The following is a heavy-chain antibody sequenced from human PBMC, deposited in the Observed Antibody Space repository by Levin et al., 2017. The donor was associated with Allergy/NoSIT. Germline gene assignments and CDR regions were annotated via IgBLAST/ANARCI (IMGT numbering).Heavy chain of an antibody. D-gene: IGHD3-3*01. V-gene: IGHV3-33*01. CDR2: IWYDGSNK. J-gene: IGHJ6*02. CDR3: ARDLKLDYHSWSGYGYYYYYGLDV. CDR1: GFNFSTYG. Sequence: GESLKISCAASGFNFSTYGMHWGRQAPGKGLEWVAFIWYDGSNKYYVESVKGRFTISRDNSKNTLYLQMNSLRVEDTAVYYCARDLKLDYHSWSGYGYYYYYGLDVWGQGTTVTVSS.